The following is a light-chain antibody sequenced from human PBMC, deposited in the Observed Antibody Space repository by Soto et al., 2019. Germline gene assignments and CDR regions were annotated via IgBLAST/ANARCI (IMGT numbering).Light chain of an antibody. CDR3: QQYNKWPIT. Sequence: EIVMTQSPARRSVSPGERGTLSCRASQSVSNNLAWYQQKTGQAPRLFIYGASTRATGVPARFSGSGYGTEFNLTISSLQSADFAVYFCQQYNKWPITFGQGTRLEIK. J-gene: IGKJ5*01. CDR1: QSVSNN. CDR2: GAS. V-gene: IGKV3-15*01.